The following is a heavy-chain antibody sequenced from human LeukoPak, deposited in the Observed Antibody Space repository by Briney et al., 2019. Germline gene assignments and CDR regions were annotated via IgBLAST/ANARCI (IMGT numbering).Heavy chain of an antibody. J-gene: IGHJ3*02. D-gene: IGHD6-13*01. CDR2: INPNSGGT. CDR3: ARDTSSLFAFDI. V-gene: IGHV1-2*02. Sequence: ASVKASCKASGYTFTGYYMHWVRQAPGQGLEWMGWINPNSGGTNYAQKFQGRVTMTRDTSISTAYMELSRLRSDDTAVYYCARDTSSLFAFDIWGQGTMVTVSS. CDR1: GYTFTGYY.